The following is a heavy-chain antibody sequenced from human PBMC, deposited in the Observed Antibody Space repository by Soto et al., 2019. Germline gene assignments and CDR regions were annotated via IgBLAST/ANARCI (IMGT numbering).Heavy chain of an antibody. Sequence: PGGSLRLSCETSGFTFTNCVMTWVRQPPGKRLEWVSVITTNGHTDYADSVKGRFTISRDNSKNTLYLQMNSLRAEDTAVYYCAKLMTFYLPPAVDIWGQGTMVTVSS. J-gene: IGHJ3*02. CDR2: ITTNGHT. V-gene: IGHV3-23*01. D-gene: IGHD3-16*01. CDR1: GFTFTNCV. CDR3: AKLMTFYLPPAVDI.